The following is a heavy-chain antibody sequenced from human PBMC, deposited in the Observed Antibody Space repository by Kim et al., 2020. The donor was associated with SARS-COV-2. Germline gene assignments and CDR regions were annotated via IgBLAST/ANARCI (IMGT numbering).Heavy chain of an antibody. CDR3: AKDRGAVVGRGSWFDP. CDR1: GFTFSNYA. V-gene: IGHV3-23*01. J-gene: IGHJ5*02. D-gene: IGHD6-19*01. Sequence: GGSLRLSCAASGFTFSNYAMSWVRQAPGKGLEWVSAVSGSGGSTDYAESVKGRFTISRDNSKNTLYLQMNSLRADDTAVYHCAKDRGAVVGRGSWFDPWGQGTLVTVSS. CDR2: VSGSGGST.